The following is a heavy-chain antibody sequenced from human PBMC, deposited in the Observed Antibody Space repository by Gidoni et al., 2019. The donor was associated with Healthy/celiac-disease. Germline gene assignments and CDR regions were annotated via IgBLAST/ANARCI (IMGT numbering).Heavy chain of an antibody. V-gene: IGHV3-23*01. CDR1: GFTFSSYA. CDR2: ISGSGGST. D-gene: IGHD3-22*01. J-gene: IGHJ4*02. Sequence: EVQLLESGGGLVQPGGSLRPPCAASGFTFSSYAMSWVRQAPGKGLEWVSDISGSGGSTYYADSVKGRFTISRDNSKNTLYLQMNSLRAEDTAVYYCAKETMIVVVLDYWGQGTLVTVSS. CDR3: AKETMIVVVLDY.